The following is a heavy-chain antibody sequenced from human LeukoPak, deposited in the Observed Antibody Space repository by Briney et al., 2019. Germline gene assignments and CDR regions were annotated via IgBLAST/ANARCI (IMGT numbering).Heavy chain of an antibody. CDR2: INHSGST. V-gene: IGHV4-39*01. Sequence: PSETLSLTCTVSGGSISSGSYYWSWIRQPPGKGLEWIGEINHSGSTNYNPSLKSRVTISVDTSKNQFSLKLSSVPAADTAVYYCARHVGARYSSSWYSSNWFDPWGQGTLVTVSS. CDR3: ARHVGARYSSSWYSSNWFDP. D-gene: IGHD6-13*01. CDR1: GGSISSGSYY. J-gene: IGHJ5*02.